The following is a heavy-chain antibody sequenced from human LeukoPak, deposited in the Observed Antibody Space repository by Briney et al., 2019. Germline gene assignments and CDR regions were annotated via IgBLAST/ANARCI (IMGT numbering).Heavy chain of an antibody. CDR3: AREGMGSYYIGGMDV. CDR1: GFTFSSYG. Sequence: GGPLRLSCAASGFTFSSYGMHWVRQAPGKGLEWVAVIWYDGSNKYYADSVKGRFTISRDNSKNTLYLQMNSLRAEDTAVYYCAREGMGSYYIGGMDVWGQGTTVTVSS. D-gene: IGHD3-10*01. CDR2: IWYDGSNK. V-gene: IGHV3-33*01. J-gene: IGHJ6*02.